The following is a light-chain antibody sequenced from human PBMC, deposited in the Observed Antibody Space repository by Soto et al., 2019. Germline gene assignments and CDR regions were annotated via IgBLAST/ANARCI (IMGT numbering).Light chain of an antibody. Sequence: QSVLTQPPSASASPGQSVTISCTGTSSDVGAYNYVSWYQQLPGKAPKPIIYEVSKRPSGVPDRFSGSKSGNTASLTVSGLQAEDEADYYCTSYAGTYSFFYVFGTGTRSPS. CDR1: SSDVGAYNY. CDR3: TSYAGTYSFFYV. J-gene: IGLJ1*01. CDR2: EVS. V-gene: IGLV2-8*01.